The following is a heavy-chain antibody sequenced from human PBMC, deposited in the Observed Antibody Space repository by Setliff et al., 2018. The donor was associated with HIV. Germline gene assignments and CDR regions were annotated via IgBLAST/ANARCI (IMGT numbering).Heavy chain of an antibody. J-gene: IGHJ6*03. D-gene: IGHD4-17*01. V-gene: IGHV1-18*01. Sequence: ASVKVSCKASGYIFSTYGISWVRQAPGQGLEWMGWISASNGNTHYAQKVQGRVTLTTDTSTNTAYMELRSLRSDDAAVYYCAKTTPQPHYYYYVDVWCKGTPVTVSS. CDR3: AKTTPQPHYYYYVDV. CDR1: GYIFSTYG. CDR2: ISASNGNT.